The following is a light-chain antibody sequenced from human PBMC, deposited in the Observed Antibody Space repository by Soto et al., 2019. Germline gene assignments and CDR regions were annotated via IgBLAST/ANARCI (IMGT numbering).Light chain of an antibody. J-gene: IGKJ5*01. CDR3: MQALQTPIT. CDR2: LGS. Sequence: DLVMTQSPLSLPVTPGEPASISCRSSQSLLHSNGYNYLDWYLQKPGQSPQLLIYLGSNRASGVPDRFSGSGSGTAFTLKISRVEAEDVGVYYCMQALQTPITFGQGTRLEIK. V-gene: IGKV2-28*01. CDR1: QSLLHSNGYNY.